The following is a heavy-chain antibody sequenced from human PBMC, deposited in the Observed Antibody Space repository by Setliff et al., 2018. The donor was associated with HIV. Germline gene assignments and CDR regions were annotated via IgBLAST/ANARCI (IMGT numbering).Heavy chain of an antibody. Sequence: SETLSLTCTVSGASISSSGDPFWSWVRQPAGKGLEWIGRIRTSGTTDYNPSLKSRVTISRDTSKNQFSLNLISVTAADTAVYYCARGPLWFGDSDVFDFWGQETLVTVSS. CDR1: GASISSSGDPF. CDR2: IRTSGTT. J-gene: IGHJ3*01. V-gene: IGHV4-61*02. D-gene: IGHD3-10*01. CDR3: ARGPLWFGDSDVFDF.